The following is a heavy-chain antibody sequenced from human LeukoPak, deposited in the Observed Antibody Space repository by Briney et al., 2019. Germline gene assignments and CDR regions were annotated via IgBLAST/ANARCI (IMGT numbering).Heavy chain of an antibody. D-gene: IGHD3-22*01. V-gene: IGHV3-7*01. CDR1: GLTLGSYW. CDR3: ARTFDSSGYDYGHYFDY. Sequence: PGGSLRLSCAASGLTLGSYWMNWVRQAPGKGLEWVANINQDGSEKYYADSVKGRFTISRDNSKNTLTLQMNSLRVEDTAVYHCARTFDSSGYDYGHYFDYWGQGALVTVSS. CDR2: INQDGSEK. J-gene: IGHJ4*02.